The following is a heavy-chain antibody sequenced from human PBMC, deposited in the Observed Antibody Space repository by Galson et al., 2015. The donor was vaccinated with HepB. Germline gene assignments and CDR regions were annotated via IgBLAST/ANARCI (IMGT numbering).Heavy chain of an antibody. V-gene: IGHV3-30-3*01. J-gene: IGHJ6*02. CDR2: ISYDGSNK. D-gene: IGHD6-19*01. CDR1: GFTFSSYA. Sequence: SLRLSCAASGFTFSSYAMHWVRQAPGKGLEWVAVISYDGSNKYYADSVKGRFTISRDNSKNTLYLQMNSLRAEDTAVYYCAKGPGSSGWYWDYYYYGMDVWGQGTTVTVSS. CDR3: AKGPGSSGWYWDYYYYGMDV.